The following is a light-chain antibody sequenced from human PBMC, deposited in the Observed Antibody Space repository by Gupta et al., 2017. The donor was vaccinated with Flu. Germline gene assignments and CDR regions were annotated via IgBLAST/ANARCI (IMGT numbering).Light chain of an antibody. J-gene: IGLJ1*01. Sequence: QSALTQPASVSGSPGQSITISCTGTSSDVGAYKYVAWYQHHPGKAPKLMIYEVSNRSSGVSNRFSGSKSGNTASLTISGLQAEDEADYYCSSYTSSSTYVFGTGTKVTVL. CDR3: SSYTSSSTYV. CDR2: EVS. V-gene: IGLV2-14*01. CDR1: SSDVGAYKY.